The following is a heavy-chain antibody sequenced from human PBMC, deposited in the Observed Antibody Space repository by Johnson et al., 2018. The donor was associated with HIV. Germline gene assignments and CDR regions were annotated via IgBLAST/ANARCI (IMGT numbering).Heavy chain of an antibody. CDR3: ARSQVAATSEGAFDI. J-gene: IGHJ3*02. CDR2: ISSSGSTI. V-gene: IGHV3-21*04. Sequence: VQLVESGGGVVQPGRSLRLSCAASGFTFSSYAMSWVRQAPGKGLEWVSSISSSGSTIYYADSVKGRFTISRDNAKNSLYLQMNSLRAEDTALYYCARSQVAATSEGAFDIWGQGTMVTVSS. D-gene: IGHD2-15*01. CDR1: GFTFSSYA.